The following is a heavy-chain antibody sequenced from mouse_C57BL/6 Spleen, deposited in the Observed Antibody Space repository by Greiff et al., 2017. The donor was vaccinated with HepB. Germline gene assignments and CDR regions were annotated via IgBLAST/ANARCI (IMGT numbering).Heavy chain of an antibody. Sequence: EVKVVESGGDLVKPGGSLKLSCAASGFTFSSYGMSWVRQTPGKRLEWVATISSGGSYTYYPDSVKGRFTISRDNAKNTLYLQMSSLKSEDTAMYYCARHPGTNFDYWGQGTTLTVSS. J-gene: IGHJ2*01. D-gene: IGHD4-1*01. CDR1: GFTFSSYG. CDR2: ISSGGSYT. V-gene: IGHV5-6*01. CDR3: ARHPGTNFDY.